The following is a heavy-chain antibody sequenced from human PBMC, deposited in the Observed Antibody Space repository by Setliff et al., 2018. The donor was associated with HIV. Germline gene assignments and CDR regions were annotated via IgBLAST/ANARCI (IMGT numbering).Heavy chain of an antibody. J-gene: IGHJ4*02. V-gene: IGHV4-39*02. CDR3: AIGYSHGQGAFDY. CDR2: IYYSGST. D-gene: IGHD5-12*01. CDR1: GGSISSSSYY. Sequence: PSETLSLTCTVSGGSISSSSYYWGWIRQPPGKGLEWIGSIYYSGSTYYKPSLKSRVTISVDTSKNHFSLKLTSVTAADAAVYFCAIGYSHGQGAFDYWGQGAPVTVSS.